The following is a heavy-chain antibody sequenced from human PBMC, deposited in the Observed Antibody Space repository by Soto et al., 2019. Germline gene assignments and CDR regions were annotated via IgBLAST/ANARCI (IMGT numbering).Heavy chain of an antibody. Sequence: QVQLVQSGAEVKKPGSSVKVSCQASGGSFSDYAISWVRQAPGQGLEWMGGIIPMLGIADNAQKFQGRVIITADEYTSTVYVGLSSLRSEDTAVYYCVRDGDYYDSSGFQRDYHYYGMDVWGQGTTVTVAS. J-gene: IGHJ6*02. V-gene: IGHV1-69*01. CDR3: VRDGDYYDSSGFQRDYHYYGMDV. D-gene: IGHD3-22*01. CDR2: IIPMLGIA. CDR1: GGSFSDYA.